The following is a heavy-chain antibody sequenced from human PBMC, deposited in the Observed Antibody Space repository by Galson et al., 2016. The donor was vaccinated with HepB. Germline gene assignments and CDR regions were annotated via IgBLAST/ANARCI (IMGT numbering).Heavy chain of an antibody. J-gene: IGHJ3*01. CDR1: GYTFYSYW. CDR2: IYPGDSDS. V-gene: IGHV5-51*01. D-gene: IGHD2/OR15-2a*01. Sequence: QSGAEVKKPGESLKISCQGSGYTFYSYWIGWVRQMPGKGLEWMGIIYPGDSDSRFNPAFQGHVIISVDKSINTAYLRWSSLRASDTAIYYCAKQGTSRYDFRGEAAFDVWGQGTMVTVSS. CDR3: AKQGTSRYDFRGEAAFDV.